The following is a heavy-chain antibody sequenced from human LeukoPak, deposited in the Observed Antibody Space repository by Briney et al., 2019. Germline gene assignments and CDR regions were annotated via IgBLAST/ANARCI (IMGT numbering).Heavy chain of an antibody. CDR1: GGSFSGYY. CDR3: ARVLGIRNY. J-gene: IGHJ4*02. D-gene: IGHD7-27*01. CDR2: INHSGST. V-gene: IGHV4-34*01. Sequence: SETLSLTCAVYGGSFSGYYWSWIRQPPGKGLEWIGEINHSGSTNYNPSLKSRVTMSVDTSKNQFSLKLSSVTAADTAVYYCARVLGIRNYWGQGTLVTVSS.